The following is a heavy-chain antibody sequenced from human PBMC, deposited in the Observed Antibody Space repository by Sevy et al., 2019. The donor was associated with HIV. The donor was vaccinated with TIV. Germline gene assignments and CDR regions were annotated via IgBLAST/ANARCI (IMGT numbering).Heavy chain of an antibody. CDR1: GGSIGSFY. CDR3: ARGYSRSWYYFDY. Sequence: SETLSLTCTVSGGSIGSFYWSWIRQTPGKGLEWIGYIFHSGSTNYNPSLKSRVTISIDTSKNQFSLTLNSVTAADTAVYYCARGYSRSWYYFDYWGQGTLVTVSS. CDR2: IFHSGST. V-gene: IGHV4-59*01. D-gene: IGHD6-13*01. J-gene: IGHJ4*02.